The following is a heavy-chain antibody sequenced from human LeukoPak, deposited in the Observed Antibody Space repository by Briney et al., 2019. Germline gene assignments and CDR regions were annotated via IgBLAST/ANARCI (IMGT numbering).Heavy chain of an antibody. CDR2: MNPNSGNT. D-gene: IGHD3-10*01. Sequence: ASVKVSFTASGYTFTSYDINWVRQATGQGLEWMGWMNPNSGNTGYAQKFQGRVTMTRNTSISTAYMELSSLRSEDTAVYYCARDGAGAGPLWFGIDYYYGMDVWGRGTTVTVSS. CDR1: GYTFTSYD. V-gene: IGHV1-8*01. J-gene: IGHJ6*02. CDR3: ARDGAGAGPLWFGIDYYYGMDV.